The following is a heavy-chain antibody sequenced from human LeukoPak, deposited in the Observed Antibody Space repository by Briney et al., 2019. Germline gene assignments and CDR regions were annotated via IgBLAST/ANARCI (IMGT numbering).Heavy chain of an antibody. J-gene: IGHJ4*02. Sequence: ASVKVSCKASGYSFTTYYMHWLRQAPGQGLEWMGWINPNSGYTNYAQKFQGRVTMTRDTSISTAYMELSRLRSDDTAVYYCARDRIVGASDGDFDYRGQGTLVTVSS. D-gene: IGHD1-26*01. CDR1: GYSFTTYY. CDR3: ARDRIVGASDGDFDY. V-gene: IGHV1-2*02. CDR2: INPNSGYT.